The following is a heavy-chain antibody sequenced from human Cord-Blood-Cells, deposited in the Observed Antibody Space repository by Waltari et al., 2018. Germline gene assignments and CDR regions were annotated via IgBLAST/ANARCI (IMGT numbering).Heavy chain of an antibody. Sequence: QVQLVQSGAEVKKPGSSVKVSCKASGGTFSSYAISWVRQAPGQGLEWMGGIKPIFGTANYAQKYQGRVTITADESTSTAYMELSSLTSEDTAVYYCAREGYSSSWYDAFDIWGQGTMVTLSS. D-gene: IGHD6-13*01. J-gene: IGHJ3*02. CDR3: AREGYSSSWYDAFDI. V-gene: IGHV1-69*01. CDR2: IKPIFGTA. CDR1: GGTFSSYA.